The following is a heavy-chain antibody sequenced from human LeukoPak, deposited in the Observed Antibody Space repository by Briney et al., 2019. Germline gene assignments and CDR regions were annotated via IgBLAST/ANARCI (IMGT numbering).Heavy chain of an antibody. D-gene: IGHD3-22*01. CDR2: IKSKPDGGTT. Sequence: GGSLRLSCAASGFRFSNAWMTWVRQAPGKGLEWVGRIKSKPDGGTTDYGAPVKGRFSISRDDSKTTLYLQMNSLKTEDTAVYYCAAQPDYFDSSGHYPQAFDFHYWGKGTLVTVSS. CDR1: GFRFSNAW. CDR3: AAQPDYFDSSGHYPQAFDFHY. J-gene: IGHJ4*02. V-gene: IGHV3-15*01.